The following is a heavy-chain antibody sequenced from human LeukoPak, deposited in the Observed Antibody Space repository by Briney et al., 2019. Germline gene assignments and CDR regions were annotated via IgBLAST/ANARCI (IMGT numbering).Heavy chain of an antibody. CDR1: GGSISSYY. J-gene: IGHJ4*02. Sequence: SETLSLTCTVSGGSISSYYWSWIRQPPGKGLEWIGYIYYSGSTYYNPSPKSRVTISVDTSKNQFSLKLSSVTAADTAVYYCVRRSSSPGWDYFDYWGQGTLVTVSS. V-gene: IGHV4-59*12. D-gene: IGHD6-6*01. CDR2: IYYSGST. CDR3: VRRSSSPGWDYFDY.